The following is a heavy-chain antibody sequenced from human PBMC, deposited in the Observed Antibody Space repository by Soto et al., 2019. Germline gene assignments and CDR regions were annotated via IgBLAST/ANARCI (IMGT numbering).Heavy chain of an antibody. Sequence: SVKVSCKASGGTFSSYAISWVRQAPGQGLEWMGGIIPIFGTANYAQKFQGRVTITADEPTSTAYMELSSLRSEDTAVYYCARDLDSSGHRIWYYWGQGTLVTVSS. CDR3: ARDLDSSGHRIWYY. J-gene: IGHJ4*02. D-gene: IGHD3-22*01. V-gene: IGHV1-69*13. CDR1: GGTFSSYA. CDR2: IIPIFGTA.